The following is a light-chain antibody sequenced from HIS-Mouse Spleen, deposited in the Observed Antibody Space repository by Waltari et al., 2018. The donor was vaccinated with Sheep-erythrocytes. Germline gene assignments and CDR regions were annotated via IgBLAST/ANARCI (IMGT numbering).Light chain of an antibody. Sequence: IKMTQSHSPLSASLGARVPITCRASQSISSWLAWYQQKPGKAPKLLIYKASSLESGVPSRFSGSGSRTEFTLTISSLHPDDFATYYCQRYNSYSWTFGQGTKVEIK. CDR3: QRYNSYSWT. CDR1: QSISSW. V-gene: IGKV1-5*03. J-gene: IGKJ1*01. CDR2: KAS.